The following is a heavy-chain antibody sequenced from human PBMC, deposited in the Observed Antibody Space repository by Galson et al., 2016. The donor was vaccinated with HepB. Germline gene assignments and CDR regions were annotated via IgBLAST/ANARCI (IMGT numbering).Heavy chain of an antibody. V-gene: IGHV5-51*01. Sequence: QSGAEVTKPGESLKISCKGSAASFIHWIGWVRKPPGKGLEYMALVNPADSHTASYSPSFQGQVTIPGDMSVTTVSLHWTSLTASDTAIYYCATVSYGGVLSWGQGTLGTVSS. D-gene: IGHD2-8*02. CDR1: AASFIHW. J-gene: IGHJ4*02. CDR3: ATVSYGGVLS. CDR2: VNPADSHT.